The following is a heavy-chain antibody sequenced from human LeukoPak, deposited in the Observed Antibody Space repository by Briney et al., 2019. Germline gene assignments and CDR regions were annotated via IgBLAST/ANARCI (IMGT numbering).Heavy chain of an antibody. CDR2: INHSGST. J-gene: IGHJ4*02. D-gene: IGHD2-15*01. Sequence: PSETLSLTCTVSGGSISSYYWSWIRQPPGKGLEWIGEINHSGSTNYNPSLKSRVTISVDTSKNQFSLKLSSVTAADTAVYYCARDRFLRYCSGGSCYSVFDYWGQGTLVTVSS. V-gene: IGHV4-34*01. CDR1: GGSISSYY. CDR3: ARDRFLRYCSGGSCYSVFDY.